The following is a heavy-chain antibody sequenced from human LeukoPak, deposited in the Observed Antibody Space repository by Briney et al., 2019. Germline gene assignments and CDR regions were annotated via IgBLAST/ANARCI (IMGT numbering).Heavy chain of an antibody. V-gene: IGHV4-39*01. CDR1: GGSISSSSYY. J-gene: IGHJ5*02. Sequence: SETLSLTCTVSGGSISSSSYYWGWIRQPPGKGLEWIGSIYYSGSTYYNPSLKSRVTISVDTSKNQFSLKLSSVTAADTAVYYCARQRRRLLEWLLLANWFDPWGQGTLVTVSS. CDR3: ARQRRRLLEWLLLANWFDP. CDR2: IYYSGST. D-gene: IGHD3-3*01.